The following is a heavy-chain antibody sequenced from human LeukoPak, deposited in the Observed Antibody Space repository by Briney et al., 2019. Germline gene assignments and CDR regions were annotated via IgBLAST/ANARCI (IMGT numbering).Heavy chain of an antibody. CDR2: ISWNSGSI. D-gene: IGHD3-9*01. CDR1: GFTFDDYA. J-gene: IGHJ4*02. V-gene: IGHV3-9*01. Sequence: GGSLRLSCAASGFTFDDYAMHWVRQAPGKGLEWVSGISWNSGSIGYADSVKGRFTISRDNAKNSLYLQMNSLRAEDTALYYCVVRDLVSPDWFDYWGQGTLVTVSS. CDR3: VVRDLVSPDWFDY.